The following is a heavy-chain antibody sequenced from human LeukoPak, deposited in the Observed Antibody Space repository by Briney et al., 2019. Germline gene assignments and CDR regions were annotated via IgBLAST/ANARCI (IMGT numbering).Heavy chain of an antibody. Sequence: GGSLRLSCTASGFTFDDHDMHWVRQAPGKGLEWVSGITWDSGITGYADSVKGRFTISRDNAKNTLYLQMNSLRAEDTAVYYCARVSSSSWWALDYWGQGTLVTVSS. CDR2: ITWDSGIT. J-gene: IGHJ4*02. D-gene: IGHD6-13*01. CDR3: ARVSSSSWWALDY. V-gene: IGHV3-9*01. CDR1: GFTFDDHD.